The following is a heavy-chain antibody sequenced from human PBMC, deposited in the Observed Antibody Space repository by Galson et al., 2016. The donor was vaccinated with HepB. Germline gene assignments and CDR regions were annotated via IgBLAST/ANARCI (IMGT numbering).Heavy chain of an antibody. D-gene: IGHD3-3*01. CDR2: ISSSGDTL. Sequence: SLRLSCAASGFNFSSYEMNWVRQAPGKGLEWVSYISSSGDTLYHAPSVKGRFTISRDNTKNSLFLQMNSLRADDTAVYYCARESRFLGGSGFEFWGQGTLVTVSS. CDR1: GFNFSSYE. J-gene: IGHJ5*01. CDR3: ARESRFLGGSGFEF. V-gene: IGHV3-48*03.